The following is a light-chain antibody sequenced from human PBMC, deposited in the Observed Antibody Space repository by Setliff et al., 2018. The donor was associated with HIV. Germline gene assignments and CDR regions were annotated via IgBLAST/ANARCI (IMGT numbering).Light chain of an antibody. CDR1: TSDIGAYGY. Sequence: QSALTQPASVSVSPGQSIAISCTATTSDIGAYGYVSWHQQLPGKAPKVLIYDVSNRPSGVSDRFSGSKSGNMASLTISGLQADDEADYYCSSYTSSRTWIFGGGTKVTVL. J-gene: IGLJ2*01. CDR2: DVS. CDR3: SSYTSSRTWI. V-gene: IGLV2-14*03.